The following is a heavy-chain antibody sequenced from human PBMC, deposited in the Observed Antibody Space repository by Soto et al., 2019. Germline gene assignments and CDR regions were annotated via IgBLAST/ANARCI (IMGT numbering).Heavy chain of an antibody. CDR1: GGSISSYY. D-gene: IGHD5-12*01. V-gene: IGHV4-59*08. CDR2: IYYSGTT. Sequence: SETLSLTCTVSGGSISSYYWSWIRQPPGKGLEWIGYIYYSGTTNYNPSLKSRVTVSLDTSKNQFSLKLTSVTAADTAVYFCARYTDIVAPAPVYYFDNWGQGTLVTSPQ. J-gene: IGHJ4*02. CDR3: ARYTDIVAPAPVYYFDN.